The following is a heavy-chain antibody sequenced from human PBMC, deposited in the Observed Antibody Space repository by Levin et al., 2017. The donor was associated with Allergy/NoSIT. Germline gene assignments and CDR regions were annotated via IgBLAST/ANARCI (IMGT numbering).Heavy chain of an antibody. J-gene: IGHJ4*02. D-gene: IGHD6-19*01. Sequence: PVASVKVSCKASGFSFNNYFIHWVRQAPGQGLQWMGIVDPTSGNTTYAQKFKGRVTVTRGTSTDTFHLDLSGLRSDDTAVYFCASLTGAGTSFDNWGPGTLVHVSS. V-gene: IGHV1-46*02. CDR3: ASLTGAGTSFDN. CDR1: GFSFNNYF. CDR2: VDPTSGNT.